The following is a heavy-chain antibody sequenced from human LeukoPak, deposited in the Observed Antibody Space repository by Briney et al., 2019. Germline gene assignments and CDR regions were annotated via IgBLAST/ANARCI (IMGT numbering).Heavy chain of an antibody. CDR2: IYYSGST. D-gene: IGHD6-13*01. J-gene: IGHJ4*02. CDR1: GGSISSSSYY. V-gene: IGHV4-39*01. CDR3: ARHPYSSSSNFDY. Sequence: SETLSLTCTVSGGSISSSSYYWGWIRQPPGKGLEWIGSIYYSGSTYYNPSLKSRVPISVDTSKNQFSLKLSSVTAADTAVYYCARHPYSSSSNFDYWGQGTLVTVSS.